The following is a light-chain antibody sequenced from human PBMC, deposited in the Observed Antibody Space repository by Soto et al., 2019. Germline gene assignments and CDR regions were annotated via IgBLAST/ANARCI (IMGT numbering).Light chain of an antibody. CDR3: QQYHSAPIT. CDR1: QSISSW. Sequence: DIQMTQSPSTLSASVGDRVTISCRASQSISSWLAWYQQKPGKAPKLLIYDASSLESGVPSRFSGSGSGTDFTLTISNVEAEDVAIYYCQQYHSAPITFGQGTLLEI. CDR2: DAS. J-gene: IGKJ5*01. V-gene: IGKV1-5*01.